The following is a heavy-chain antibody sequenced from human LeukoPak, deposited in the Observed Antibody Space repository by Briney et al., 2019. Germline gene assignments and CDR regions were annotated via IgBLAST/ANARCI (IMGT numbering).Heavy chain of an antibody. D-gene: IGHD3-16*02. CDR1: GYILTNYY. CDR2: INPNRGGT. CDR3: ARDAAFGGVIVN. Sequence: ASVKVSCKASGYILTNYYMHWVRQAPGQGLEWMGWINPNRGGTNYAQKFQGRVIMTRDTSISTAYMELSRLRSDDTAVYYCARDAAFGGVIVNWGLGTLITVSS. V-gene: IGHV1-2*02. J-gene: IGHJ4*02.